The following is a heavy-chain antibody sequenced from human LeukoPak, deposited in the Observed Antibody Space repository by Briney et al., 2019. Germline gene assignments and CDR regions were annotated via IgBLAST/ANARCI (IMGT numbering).Heavy chain of an antibody. CDR1: GYTFTSYD. Sequence: GASVKVSCKASGYTFTSYDINWVRQATGQGLEWKGWMNPNSGNTGYAQKFQGRVTMTRNTSISTAYMELSSLRSEDTAVYYCARRIHSSSWYKYYYYGMDVWGQGTTVTVSS. CDR2: MNPNSGNT. V-gene: IGHV1-8*01. J-gene: IGHJ6*02. CDR3: ARRIHSSSWYKYYYYGMDV. D-gene: IGHD6-13*01.